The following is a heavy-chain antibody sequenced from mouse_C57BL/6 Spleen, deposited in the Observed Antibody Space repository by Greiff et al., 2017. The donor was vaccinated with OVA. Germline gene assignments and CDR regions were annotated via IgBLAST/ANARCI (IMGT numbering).Heavy chain of an antibody. V-gene: IGHV1-50*01. J-gene: IGHJ3*01. Sequence: VQMQQSGAELVKPGASVKLSCKASGYTFTSYWMQWVKQRPGQGLEWIGEIDPSDSYTNYNQKFKGKATLTVDTSSSTAYMQLSSLTSEDSAVYYCALTGTKDWFAYWGQGTLVTVSA. CDR3: ALTGTKDWFAY. CDR1: GYTFTSYW. D-gene: IGHD4-1*01. CDR2: IDPSDSYT.